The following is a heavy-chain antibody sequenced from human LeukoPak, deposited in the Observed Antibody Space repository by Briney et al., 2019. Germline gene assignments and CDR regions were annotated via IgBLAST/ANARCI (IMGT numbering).Heavy chain of an antibody. D-gene: IGHD3-10*01. V-gene: IGHV1-8*01. CDR3: ARGTSYYYGSGSYNWFDP. J-gene: IGHJ5*02. CDR2: MNPNSGNT. CDR1: GYTFTSYD. Sequence: ASVEVSCKASGYTFTSYDINWVRQATGQGLEWMGWMNPNSGNTGYAQKFQGRVTMTRNTSISTAYMELSSLRSEDTAVYYCARGTSYYYGSGSYNWFDPWGQGTLVTVSS.